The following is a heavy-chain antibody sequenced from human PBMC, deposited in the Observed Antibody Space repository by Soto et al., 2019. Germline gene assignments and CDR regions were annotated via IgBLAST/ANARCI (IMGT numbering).Heavy chain of an antibody. CDR1: GDSISGYY. V-gene: IGHV4-59*01. CDR2: IYYSGNT. Sequence: PSETLSLTCTVSGDSISGYYWSWIRQPPGKGLQWIGYIYYSGNTNYNPSLKGRVAMSVDTSKNQFSLHVTSVTAADTAVYFCAQYRRTHAEGYTFDYWGQGALVTVSS. CDR3: AQYRRTHAEGYTFDY. D-gene: IGHD2-15*01. J-gene: IGHJ4*02.